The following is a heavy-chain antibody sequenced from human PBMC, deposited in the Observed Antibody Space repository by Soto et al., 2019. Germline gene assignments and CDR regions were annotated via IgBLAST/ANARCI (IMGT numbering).Heavy chain of an antibody. CDR2: TYYTGST. CDR1: GGSISSTRYY. V-gene: IGHV4-39*01. D-gene: IGHD1-1*01. Sequence: SETLSLTCTVSGGSISSTRYYWGWIRQPPGKGLEWIGTTYYTGSTYYNPSLKSRVTISVDMSKNQFSLKVRSVTAADTAVYYCVSGPGTTADYWGQGTLVTVSP. CDR3: VSGPGTTADY. J-gene: IGHJ4*02.